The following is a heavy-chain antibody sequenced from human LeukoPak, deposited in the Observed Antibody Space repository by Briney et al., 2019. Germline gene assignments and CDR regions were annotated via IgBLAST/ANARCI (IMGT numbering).Heavy chain of an antibody. CDR1: GDSKSTYS. Sequence: SETLSLTCTVSGDSKSTYSWNWIRQPPGKGLEWIGRISSAGVTKYNPSLKSRITFSLDTSGNQFSLKLTSVTAADTAVYYCARRVVEALAPSVTNWFDPWGQGTLVLVSS. D-gene: IGHD5-12*01. CDR3: ARRVVEALAPSVTNWFDP. J-gene: IGHJ5*02. V-gene: IGHV4-59*08. CDR2: ISSAGVT.